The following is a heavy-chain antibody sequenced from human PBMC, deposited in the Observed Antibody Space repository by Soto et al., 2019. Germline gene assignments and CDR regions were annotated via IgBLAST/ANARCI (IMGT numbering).Heavy chain of an antibody. CDR2: IKRNDDGGTS. Sequence: PGGSLRLSCAASGFPFSDAWMNWIRQGPGKGLEWVGRIKRNDDGGTSDYAAPVKDRFIISRDDSKNMMYLQMNRLTVEDTAMYYCTTDFIDLGGDYYYYGMDVWGQGTAVTVSS. J-gene: IGHJ6*02. D-gene: IGHD3-9*01. V-gene: IGHV3-15*01. CDR3: TTDFIDLGGDYYYYGMDV. CDR1: GFPFSDAW.